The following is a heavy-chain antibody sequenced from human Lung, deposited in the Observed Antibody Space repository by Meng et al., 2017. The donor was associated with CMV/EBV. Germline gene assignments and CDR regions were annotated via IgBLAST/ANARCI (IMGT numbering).Heavy chain of an antibody. CDR2: ISNDGDDK. Sequence: GESLKISCVASGFSFSSSVMHWVRQAPGKGLEWVAAISNDGDDKFYADSVKGRFTISRDNAKNTLYLQLNRLRAADTAVYYCKEVDEWGQGTLVNVYS. CDR3: KEVDE. J-gene: IGHJ4*02. V-gene: IGHV3-30*03. CDR1: GFSFSSSV.